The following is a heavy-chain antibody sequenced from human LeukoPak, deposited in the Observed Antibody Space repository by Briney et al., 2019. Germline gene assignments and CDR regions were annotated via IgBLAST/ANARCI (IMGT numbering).Heavy chain of an antibody. V-gene: IGHV3-53*04. CDR2: IYSGGST. J-gene: IGHJ4*02. D-gene: IGHD4-17*01. CDR1: EFTVSSNY. CDR3: ATVGGDYVSFDN. Sequence: GGSLRLSCAASEFTVSSNYMSWVRQAPGKGLEWVSVIYSGGSTYYADSVKGRFTISRHNSKNTLYLQMNSLRGEDTAVYYCATVGGDYVSFDNWGQGTLVTVTS.